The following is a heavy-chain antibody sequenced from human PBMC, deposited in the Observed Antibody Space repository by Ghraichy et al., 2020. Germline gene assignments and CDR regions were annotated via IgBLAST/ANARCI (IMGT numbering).Heavy chain of an antibody. CDR3: ARPKYYLGSGRNFYFQS. CDR1: GGSISSSSYF. D-gene: IGHD3-10*01. CDR2: IYYTGST. Sequence: SETLSLTCTVSGGSISSSSYFWGWIRQPPGKGLEWIGSIYYTGSTHYKPSLRSRITISVDTSKNQFSLRLRSVTAADPAVYYCARPKYYLGSGRNFYFQSWGQGSLVTVTS. J-gene: IGHJ4*02. V-gene: IGHV4-39*01.